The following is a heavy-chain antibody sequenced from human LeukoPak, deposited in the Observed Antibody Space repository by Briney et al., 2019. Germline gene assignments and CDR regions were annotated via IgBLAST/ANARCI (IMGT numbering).Heavy chain of an antibody. CDR3: AGGDCSSTSCYGDFDY. D-gene: IGHD2-2*01. V-gene: IGHV1-3*01. Sequence: ASVNVSFKASGYTFTSYAMHWVRQAPGQRLEWMGWINAGNGNTKYSQKFQGRVTITRDTSASTAYMELSSLRSEDTAVYYCAGGDCSSTSCYGDFDYWGQGTLVTVSS. CDR1: GYTFTSYA. J-gene: IGHJ4*02. CDR2: INAGNGNT.